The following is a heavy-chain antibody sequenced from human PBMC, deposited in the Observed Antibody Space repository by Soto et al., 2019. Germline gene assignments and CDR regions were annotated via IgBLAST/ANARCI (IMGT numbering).Heavy chain of an antibody. Sequence: SETLSLTCAVYGGSFSGYYWSWIRQPPGKGLEWIGEINHSGSTNYNPSLKSRVTISVDTSKNQFSLKLSSVTAADTAVYYCARPTWLAGFDYWGQGTLVTVSS. CDR3: ARPTWLAGFDY. CDR1: GGSFSGYY. J-gene: IGHJ4*02. CDR2: INHSGST. D-gene: IGHD6-19*01. V-gene: IGHV4-34*01.